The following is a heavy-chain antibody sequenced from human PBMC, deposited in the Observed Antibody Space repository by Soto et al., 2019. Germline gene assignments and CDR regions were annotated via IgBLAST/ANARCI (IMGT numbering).Heavy chain of an antibody. V-gene: IGHV1-69*12. CDR2: IIPIFGTA. D-gene: IGHD2-21*02. J-gene: IGHJ2*01. Sequence: QVQLVQSGAEVKKPGSSVKVSCKASGGTFSSYAISWVRQAPGQGLEWMGGIIPIFGTANYAQKFQGRVTITADESPSKAYMELSSLRSEDTAVYYCARDQTPRGYGGNSHFDLWGRGTLVTVSS. CDR1: GGTFSSYA. CDR3: ARDQTPRGYGGNSHFDL.